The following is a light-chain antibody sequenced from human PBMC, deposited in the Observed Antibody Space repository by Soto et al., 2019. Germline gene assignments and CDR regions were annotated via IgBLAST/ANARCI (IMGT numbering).Light chain of an antibody. CDR3: SSYTPSSTHVV. Sequence: QSVLTQPASVSGSPGQSITISCTGTSSDVGSYNYVSWYQQYPGKAPKLMIYDVSNRPSGVSYRFSGSKSGNTASLTISGLQAEDDADYDCSSYTPSSTHVVFGGGTKLTVL. CDR2: DVS. CDR1: SSDVGSYNY. J-gene: IGLJ2*01. V-gene: IGLV2-14*01.